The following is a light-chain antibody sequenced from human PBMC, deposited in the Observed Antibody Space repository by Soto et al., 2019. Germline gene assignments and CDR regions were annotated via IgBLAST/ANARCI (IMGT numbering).Light chain of an antibody. Sequence: QSALTQPRSVSGSPGQSVTISCTGTSSDVGAYNYVSWYQQHPGKAPKLMIYDVTKRPSGVPDRFSASKSGNTASLTISGLQAEHEADYYFYSYAGSYSFVFGTGTKLTVL. CDR3: YSYAGSYSFV. CDR2: DVT. V-gene: IGLV2-11*01. J-gene: IGLJ1*01. CDR1: SSDVGAYNY.